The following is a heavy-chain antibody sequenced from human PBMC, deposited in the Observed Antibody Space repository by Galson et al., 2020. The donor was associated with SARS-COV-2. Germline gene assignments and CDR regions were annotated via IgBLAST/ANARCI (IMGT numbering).Heavy chain of an antibody. D-gene: IGHD4-17*01. J-gene: IGHJ4*02. CDR3: AREANYGDDGWSVDY. V-gene: IGHV3-33*01. CDR2: IWYDGSTK. Sequence: AGGSMRLSCAASGFTFSSYDMHWVRQAPGKGLEWVAVIWYDGSTKYYADSVKGRFTISRDTSKNTLYLQMNRLRAEDTAVYYCAREANYGDDGWSVDYWGQGTLVTVSS. CDR1: GFTFSSYD.